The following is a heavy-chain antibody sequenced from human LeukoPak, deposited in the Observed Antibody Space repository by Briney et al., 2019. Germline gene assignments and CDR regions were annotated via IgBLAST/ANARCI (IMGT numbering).Heavy chain of an antibody. V-gene: IGHV1-2*02. CDR3: ARDKRLAAYYYDSSGYYSDWFDP. D-gene: IGHD3-22*01. Sequence: ASVKVSCKASGYTFTGYYMHWVRQAPGQGLEWMGWINPNSGGTNYAQKFQGRVTMTRDTSISTAYMELSRLRSDDTAVYYCARDKRLAAYYYDSSGYYSDWFDPWGQGTLVTVSS. CDR1: GYTFTGYY. CDR2: INPNSGGT. J-gene: IGHJ5*02.